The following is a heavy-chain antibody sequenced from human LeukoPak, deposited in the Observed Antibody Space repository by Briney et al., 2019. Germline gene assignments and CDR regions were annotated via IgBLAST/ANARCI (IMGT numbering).Heavy chain of an antibody. D-gene: IGHD5-12*01. CDR1: GGSISSYY. Sequence: SETLSLTCTVSGGSISSYYWSWIRQSPGKGLEWIGYIFYLGSTQYNPSFKSRLTISVDRVKNEFSLRLTSVTAADMAVYYCARHVYSGHEHFDYWGQGILVTVSS. CDR3: ARHVYSGHEHFDY. V-gene: IGHV4-59*08. CDR2: IFYLGST. J-gene: IGHJ4*02.